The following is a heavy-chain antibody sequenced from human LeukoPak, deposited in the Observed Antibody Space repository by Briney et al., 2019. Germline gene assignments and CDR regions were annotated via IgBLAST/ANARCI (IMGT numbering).Heavy chain of an antibody. CDR3: AELGISMIGGV. Sequence: GGSLRHSCADSGSTFSSYAMSWVRQAPGKGLEWVSAISGSGGSTYYADSVKGRFTISRDNSKNTLYLQMNSLRAEDTAVYYCAELGISMIGGVWGKGTTVTISS. CDR1: GSTFSSYA. J-gene: IGHJ6*04. V-gene: IGHV3-23*01. D-gene: IGHD3-10*02. CDR2: ISGSGGST.